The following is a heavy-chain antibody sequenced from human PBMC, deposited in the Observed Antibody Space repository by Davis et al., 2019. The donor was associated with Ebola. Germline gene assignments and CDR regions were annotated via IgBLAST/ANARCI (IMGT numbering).Heavy chain of an antibody. J-gene: IGHJ6*02. V-gene: IGHV3-66*04. Sequence: GGSLRLSCAASGFIFSNCAMYWVRQAPGKGLEWVSVIYSGGSTYYADSVKGRFTISRDNSKNTLYLQMNSLRAEDTAVYYCARRGQYYYGMDVWGQGTTVTVSS. CDR3: ARRGQYYYGMDV. D-gene: IGHD3-16*01. CDR1: GFIFSNCA. CDR2: IYSGGST.